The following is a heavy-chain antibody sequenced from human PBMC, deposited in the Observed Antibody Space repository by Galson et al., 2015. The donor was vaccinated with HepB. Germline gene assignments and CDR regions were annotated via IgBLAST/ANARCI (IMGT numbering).Heavy chain of an antibody. Sequence: SLRLSCAASGFTFSNYAMNWVRQAPGKGLEWVSVISGSGGNTYYADSVKGRFTISRGNSKNTLYLQMNSLRAEDTAVYYCAKVQTPITTVVTLFFPNWFDPWGQGTLVTVSS. D-gene: IGHD4-23*01. CDR2: ISGSGGNT. CDR1: GFTFSNYA. V-gene: IGHV3-23*01. J-gene: IGHJ5*02. CDR3: AKVQTPITTVVTLFFPNWFDP.